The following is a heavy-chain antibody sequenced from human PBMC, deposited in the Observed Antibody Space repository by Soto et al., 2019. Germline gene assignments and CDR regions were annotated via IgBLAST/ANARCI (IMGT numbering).Heavy chain of an antibody. V-gene: IGHV3-48*03. CDR1: GFTFSNYE. CDR3: ARLHCTSTNCSDNYYYGMDV. D-gene: IGHD2-2*01. Sequence: PVGSLRLSCAASGFTFSNYEMNWVRQAPGKGLEWVAYITSGGSPMYYADSVKGRFTISRDNVRNSLFLQMNSLRAEDTAVYYCARLHCTSTNCSDNYYYGMDVWGPGTTVTVSS. CDR2: ITSGGSPM. J-gene: IGHJ6*02.